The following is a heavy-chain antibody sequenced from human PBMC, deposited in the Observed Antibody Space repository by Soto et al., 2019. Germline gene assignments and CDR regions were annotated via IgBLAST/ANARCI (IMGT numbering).Heavy chain of an antibody. CDR3: VSIPHYESSGATGY. CDR2: IYWTDDK. J-gene: IGHJ4*02. V-gene: IGHV2-5*04. CDR1: GFSLTTSGVG. D-gene: IGHD3-22*01. Sequence: QITLKESGPTLVKPTQTLTLTCTFSGFSLTTSGVGVGWIRQPPGKALEWLALIYWTDDKRYRPSLKSRLTIAKDTSKNQVVLTMTNMDPVDTATYYCVSIPHYESSGATGYWGQGTLVTVSS.